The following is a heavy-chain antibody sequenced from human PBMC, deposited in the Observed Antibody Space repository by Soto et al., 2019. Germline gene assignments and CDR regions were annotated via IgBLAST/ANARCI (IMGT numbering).Heavy chain of an antibody. CDR1: GFTFSSYS. D-gene: IGHD5-12*01. Sequence: PWGSLRLSCAASGFTFSSYSMNWVRQAPGKGLEWISYISSSGASIYYADSVKGRFTISRDTAKNSLYLQMNSLRDDDTGVYYCARLANSGYDFDYWGQGALVTVSS. J-gene: IGHJ4*02. V-gene: IGHV3-48*02. CDR2: ISSSGASI. CDR3: ARLANSGYDFDY.